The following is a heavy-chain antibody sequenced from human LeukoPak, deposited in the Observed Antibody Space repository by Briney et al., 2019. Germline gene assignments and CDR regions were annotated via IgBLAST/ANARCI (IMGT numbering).Heavy chain of an antibody. CDR1: GGSISSGGYY. V-gene: IGHV4-30-2*01. D-gene: IGHD2-2*02. CDR2: IYHSGST. J-gene: IGHJ5*02. Sequence: SQTLSLTCTVSGGSISSGGYYWSWIRQPPGKGLEWIGYIYHSGSTYYNPSLKSRVTISVDRSKNQFSLKLSSVTAADTAVYYCAREGDPYQLLYRYWFDPWGQGTLVTVSS. CDR3: AREGDPYQLLYRYWFDP.